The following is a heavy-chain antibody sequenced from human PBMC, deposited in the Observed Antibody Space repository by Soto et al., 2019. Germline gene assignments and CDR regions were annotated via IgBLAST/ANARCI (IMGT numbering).Heavy chain of an antibody. J-gene: IGHJ4*02. CDR1: GFTFDDYA. D-gene: IGHD2-15*01. CDR2: ISWNSNII. V-gene: IGHV3-9*01. CDR3: AKSGPDGFCRGGRCYFDY. Sequence: EVQLVESGGGLVQPGRSLRLSCAASGFTFDDYAMHWVRRVPGKGLEWVSSISWNSNIIGYADSVKGRFTISRDNAKNSLYLQMNSLRPEDTALYYCAKSGPDGFCRGGRCYFDYWGQGTLVTVSS.